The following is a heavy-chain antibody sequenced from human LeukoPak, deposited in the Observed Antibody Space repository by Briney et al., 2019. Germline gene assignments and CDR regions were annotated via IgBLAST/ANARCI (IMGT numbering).Heavy chain of an antibody. D-gene: IGHD3-22*01. Sequence: PSETLSLTCTVSGGSISSSSYYWGWIRQPPGKGLEWIGSIYYSGSTNYNPSLKSRVTISVDTSKNQFSLKLSSVTAADTAVYYCARRRDSSGYYYVILSYFDYWGQGTLVTVSS. CDR3: ARRRDSSGYYYVILSYFDY. CDR1: GGSISSSSYY. CDR2: IYYSGST. J-gene: IGHJ4*02. V-gene: IGHV4-39*07.